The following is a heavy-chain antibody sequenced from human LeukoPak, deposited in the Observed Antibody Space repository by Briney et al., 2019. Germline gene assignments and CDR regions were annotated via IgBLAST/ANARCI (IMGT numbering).Heavy chain of an antibody. D-gene: IGHD2-21*01. Sequence: ASVKVSCKASGYTFTGYYIHWVRQAPGQGLEWMGWINPHSGSTNYAQKFQGRVTMTRDTSISTAYMESSRLRSDDTAMYCCAKDRSMVISTPYAFHIWGQGTMVTVSS. J-gene: IGHJ3*02. CDR2: INPHSGST. CDR1: GYTFTGYY. V-gene: IGHV1-2*02. CDR3: AKDRSMVISTPYAFHI.